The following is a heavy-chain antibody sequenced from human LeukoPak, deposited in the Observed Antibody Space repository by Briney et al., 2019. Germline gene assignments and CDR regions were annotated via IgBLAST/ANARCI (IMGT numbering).Heavy chain of an antibody. D-gene: IGHD2-21*01. Sequence: PGGSLRLSCAASGFTFSSHSMNWVRQAPGKGLEWVSYISSSGSTIYYADSVKGRFSISRDNAENSLHLQMNSLRAEDTAVYYCARAYYAFDIWGQGTMVTVSS. CDR3: ARAYYAFDI. CDR1: GFTFSSHS. V-gene: IGHV3-48*01. CDR2: ISSSGSTI. J-gene: IGHJ3*02.